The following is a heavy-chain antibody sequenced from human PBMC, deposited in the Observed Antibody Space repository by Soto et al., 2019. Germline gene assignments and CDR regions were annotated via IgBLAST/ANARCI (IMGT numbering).Heavy chain of an antibody. CDR3: ARGRGYSSSTSLYYGMDV. Sequence: GASVKVSCKASGGTFSSYAISWVRQAPGQGLEWMGGIIPIFGTANYAQKFQGRVTITADESTSTAYMELSSLRSEDTAVYYCARGRGYSSSTSLYYGMDVWGQGTTVTVSS. CDR2: IIPIFGTA. D-gene: IGHD6-13*01. CDR1: GGTFSSYA. J-gene: IGHJ6*02. V-gene: IGHV1-69*13.